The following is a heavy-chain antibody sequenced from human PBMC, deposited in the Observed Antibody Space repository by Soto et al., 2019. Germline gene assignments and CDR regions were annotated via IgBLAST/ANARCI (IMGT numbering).Heavy chain of an antibody. J-gene: IGHJ4*02. V-gene: IGHV4-30-4*08. Sequence: PSETLSLTCSVSGGSISSRSNSWGWIRQPPGKGLEWIGYIYYSGSTYYNPSLKSRVTISVDTSKNQFSLKLSSVTAADTAVYYCARAQGSGFLVSWGQGTLVTVSS. CDR3: ARAQGSGFLVS. CDR2: IYYSGST. D-gene: IGHD3-10*01. CDR1: GGSISSRSNS.